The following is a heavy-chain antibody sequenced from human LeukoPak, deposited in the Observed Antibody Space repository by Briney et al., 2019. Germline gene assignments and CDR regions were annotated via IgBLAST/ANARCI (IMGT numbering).Heavy chain of an antibody. CDR1: GGSFSGYY. CDR2: INHSGST. Sequence: SETLSLTCAVYGGSFSGYYWSWIRQPPGKGLEWIGEINHSGSTNYNPSLKSRVTISVDTSKYQFSLKLSSVTAADTAVYYCARGLLRYFDWLSKAWYFDLWGRGTLVTVSS. CDR3: ARGLLRYFDWLSKAWYFDL. D-gene: IGHD3-9*01. J-gene: IGHJ2*01. V-gene: IGHV4-34*01.